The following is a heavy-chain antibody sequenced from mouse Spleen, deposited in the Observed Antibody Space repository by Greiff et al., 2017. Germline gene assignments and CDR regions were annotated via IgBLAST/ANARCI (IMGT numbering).Heavy chain of an antibody. CDR3: ARHGYGAWFAY. CDR2: ISSGGGNT. V-gene: IGHV5-9*04. CDR1: GFTFSSYA. Sequence: EVKLMESGGGLVKLGGSLKLSCAASGFTFSSYAMSWVRQTPEKRLEWVATISSGGGNTYYPDSVKGRFTISRDNAKNTLYLQMCSLKSEDTAMYYCARHGYGAWFAYWGQGTLVTVSA. D-gene: IGHD1-1*02. J-gene: IGHJ3*01.